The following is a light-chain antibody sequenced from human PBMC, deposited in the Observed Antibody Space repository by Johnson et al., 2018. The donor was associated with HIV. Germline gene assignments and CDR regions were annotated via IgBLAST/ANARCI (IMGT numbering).Light chain of an antibody. J-gene: IGLJ1*01. CDR3: GTGDRRLSGLYV. Sequence: SVLTQPPSVSAAPGPKVTISCSGSGSNIGNTYVSWYQHLPGTAPRLVIYDTIKRHSGIPDRFSGSKSGTSATLGITGLQTGDAADYYCGTGDRRLSGLYVFGPGTKVTVL. CDR2: DTI. V-gene: IGLV1-51*01. CDR1: GSNIGNTY.